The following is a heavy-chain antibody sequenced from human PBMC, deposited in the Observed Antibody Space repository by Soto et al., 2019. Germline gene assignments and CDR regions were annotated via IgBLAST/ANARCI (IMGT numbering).Heavy chain of an antibody. CDR2: ISAYNGNR. CDR3: ARIGRFGEVPDY. CDR1: GYTFTSYG. D-gene: IGHD3-10*01. V-gene: IGHV1-18*01. Sequence: QVQLVQSGPEMKKPGASVKVSCKASGYTFTSYGISWVRQAPGQGLEWMGWISAYNGNRNYAQKLQGRVTMTTDTSTSTAYMEVRRLRSDDTAVYYCARIGRFGEVPDYWGQGTLVTVSS. J-gene: IGHJ4*02.